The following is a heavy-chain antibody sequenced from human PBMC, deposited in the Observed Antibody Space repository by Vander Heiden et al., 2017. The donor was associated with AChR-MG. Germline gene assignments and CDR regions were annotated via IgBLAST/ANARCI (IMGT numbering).Heavy chain of an antibody. CDR2: IKSKTDGGTT. CDR3: TTDYGPEYQLLFLGAI. CDR1: GFTFSNAW. Sequence: EVQLVESGGGLVKPGGSLRLSCAASGFTFSNAWMSWVRQAPGKGLEWVGRIKSKTDGGTTDYAAPVKGRFTISRDDSKNTLYLQMNSLKTEDTAVYYCTTDYGPEYQLLFLGAIWGQGTLVTVSS. V-gene: IGHV3-15*01. J-gene: IGHJ4*02. D-gene: IGHD2-2*01.